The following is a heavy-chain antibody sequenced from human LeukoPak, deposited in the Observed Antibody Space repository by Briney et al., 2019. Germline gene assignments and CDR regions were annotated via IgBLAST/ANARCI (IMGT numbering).Heavy chain of an antibody. D-gene: IGHD6-19*01. V-gene: IGHV3-33*01. CDR3: ARDSSGWSHNDY. Sequence: SGGSLRLSCAASGFTFSSYGMHWVRQAPGKGLEWVAVIWYDGSNKYYADSVKGRFTISRDNSKNTLYLQMNSLRAEDTAVYYCARDSSGWSHNDYWGQGTLVTVSS. CDR2: IWYDGSNK. J-gene: IGHJ4*02. CDR1: GFTFSSYG.